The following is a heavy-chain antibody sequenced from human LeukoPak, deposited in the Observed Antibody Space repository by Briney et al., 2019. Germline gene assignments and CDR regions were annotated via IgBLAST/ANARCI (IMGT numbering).Heavy chain of an antibody. V-gene: IGHV3-48*04. CDR1: GFTFSSYS. J-gene: IGHJ1*01. Sequence: GGSLRLSCAASGFTFSSYSMNWVRQAPGKGLEWVSYISSSSSTIYYADSVKGRFTISRDNAKNSLYLQMNSLRAEDTAVYYCASWYCSGGSCYSPRTEYFQHWGQGNLVTVSS. CDR3: ASWYCSGGSCYSPRTEYFQH. D-gene: IGHD2-15*01. CDR2: ISSSSSTI.